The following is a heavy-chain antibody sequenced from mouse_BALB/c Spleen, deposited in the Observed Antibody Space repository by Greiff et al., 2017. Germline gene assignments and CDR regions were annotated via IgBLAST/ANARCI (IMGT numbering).Heavy chain of an antibody. CDR1: GYTFTDYN. J-gene: IGHJ2*01. CDR2: IYPYNGGT. V-gene: IGHV1S29*02. Sequence: EVQLQQSGPELVKPGASVKISCKASGYTFTDYNMHWVKQSHGKSLEWIGYIYPYNGGTGYNQKFKSKATLTVDNSSSTAYMELRSLTSEDSAVYYCARSLYGYDEGYFDYWGQGTTLTVSS. CDR3: ARSLYGYDEGYFDY. D-gene: IGHD2-2*01.